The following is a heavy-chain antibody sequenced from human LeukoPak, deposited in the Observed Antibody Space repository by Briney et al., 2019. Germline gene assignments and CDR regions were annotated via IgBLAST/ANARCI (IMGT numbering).Heavy chain of an antibody. Sequence: GGSLRLSCAASGFTFSSYWMSWVRQAPGKGLEWVANIKQDGSEKSYVDSVKGRFTISRDNARNSLYLQMNSLRAEDTAVYYCARDRNSYYFYYMDVWGKGTTVTISS. CDR3: ARDRNSYYFYYMDV. CDR2: IKQDGSEK. CDR1: GFTFSSYW. V-gene: IGHV3-7*01. J-gene: IGHJ6*03.